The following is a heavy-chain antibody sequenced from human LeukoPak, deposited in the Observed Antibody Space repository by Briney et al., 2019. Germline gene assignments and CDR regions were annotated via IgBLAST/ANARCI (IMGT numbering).Heavy chain of an antibody. Sequence: PSETLSLTCTVSGGSISSSTYYWGWIRQPPGKGLEWIGSVYYSGSTYYNPSLKGRVTISVDTSKNQFSLKLSSVAAADTAVYYCARGRKLGYCSGGSCYPHFFLRYWGQGTLVTVSS. D-gene: IGHD2-15*01. CDR2: VYYSGST. CDR3: ARGRKLGYCSGGSCYPHFFLRY. CDR1: GGSISSSTYY. J-gene: IGHJ4*02. V-gene: IGHV4-39*07.